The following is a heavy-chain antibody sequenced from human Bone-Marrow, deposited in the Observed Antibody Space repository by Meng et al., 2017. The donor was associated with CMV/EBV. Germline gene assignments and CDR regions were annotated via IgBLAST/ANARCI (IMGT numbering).Heavy chain of an antibody. CDR3: AKDLTGQRGEIDY. CDR2: MSGSGAGT. J-gene: IGHJ4*02. Sequence: ASGFTFSSYTMNWVRQAPGRGLEWVSAMSGSGAGTYYADSVKGRFTISRDNSKNTLFLQMNSLRAEDTAVYLCAKDLTGQRGEIDYWGQGTLVTVSS. CDR1: GFTFSSYT. D-gene: IGHD7-27*01. V-gene: IGHV3-23*01.